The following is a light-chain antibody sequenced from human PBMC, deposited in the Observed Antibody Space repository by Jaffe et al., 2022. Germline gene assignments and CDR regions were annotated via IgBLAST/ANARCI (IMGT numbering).Light chain of an antibody. CDR3: QQYGSSPPLT. CDR1: QSVSSNY. CDR2: AAS. Sequence: EIVLTQSPGTLSLSPGERATLSCRASQSVSSNYLAWYLQKPGQAPRLLIYAASNRATGIPDRFSGSGSGTDFTLTISRLEPEDFAVYYCQQYGSSPPLTFGGGTKVEIK. V-gene: IGKV3-20*01. J-gene: IGKJ4*01.